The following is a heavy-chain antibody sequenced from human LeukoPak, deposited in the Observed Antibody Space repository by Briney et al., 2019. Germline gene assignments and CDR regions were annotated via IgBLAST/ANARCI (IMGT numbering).Heavy chain of an antibody. CDR1: GGSISSSSYY. CDR2: IYYSGST. D-gene: IGHD5-18*01. CDR3: ARGAYSYNYPFDY. Sequence: SETLSLTCTVSGGSISSSSYYWGWIRQPPGKGLEWIGSIYYSGSTYYNPSLKSRVTISVDTSKNQFSLKLSSVTAADTAVYYCARGAYSYNYPFDYWGQGTLVTVSS. V-gene: IGHV4-39*07. J-gene: IGHJ4*02.